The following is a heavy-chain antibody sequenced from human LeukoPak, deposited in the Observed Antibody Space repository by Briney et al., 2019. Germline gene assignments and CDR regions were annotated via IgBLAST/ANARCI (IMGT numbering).Heavy chain of an antibody. CDR2: INADTGNT. J-gene: IGHJ4*02. D-gene: IGHD3-10*01. V-gene: IGHV1-3*01. CDR3: ARGGSGGTVGYFDY. CDR1: GYIFTNYA. Sequence: ASVKVFCKASGYIFTNYAIHWVRQALGQRLEWMVWINADTGNTKYSQKVQGRVTITRDTSASTAYMELSSLRSEDTAVYYCARGGSGGTVGYFDYWDQGTLVTVSS.